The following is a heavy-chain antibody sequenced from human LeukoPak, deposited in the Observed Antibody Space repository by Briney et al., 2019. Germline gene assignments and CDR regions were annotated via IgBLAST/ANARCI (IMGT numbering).Heavy chain of an antibody. CDR2: INTDGSST. J-gene: IGHJ3*02. V-gene: IGHV3-74*01. CDR1: GFTFSSYG. CDR3: ARDYLCAFDI. D-gene: IGHD5-12*01. Sequence: GGSLRLSCAASGFTFSSYGMHWVRQGPGKGLVWVSRINTDGSSTSNADSVKGRFTISGDNAKNTLYLQMNSLRAEDTAVYYCARDYLCAFDIWGQGTMVTVSS.